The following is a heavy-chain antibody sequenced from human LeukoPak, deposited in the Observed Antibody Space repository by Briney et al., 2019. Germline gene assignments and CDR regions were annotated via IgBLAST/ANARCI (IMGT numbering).Heavy chain of an antibody. CDR1: GFTFSSYS. J-gene: IGHJ4*02. CDR2: ISSSSYI. V-gene: IGHV3-21*01. CDR3: ARASRSGVFDY. Sequence: PGGSLRLSCAASGFTFSSYSMNWVRQAPGKGLEWVSSISSSSYIYYADSVKGRFTISRDNAKNSLYLQMNSLRAEDTAVYYCARASRSGVFDYWGQGTLVTVSS. D-gene: IGHD6-13*01.